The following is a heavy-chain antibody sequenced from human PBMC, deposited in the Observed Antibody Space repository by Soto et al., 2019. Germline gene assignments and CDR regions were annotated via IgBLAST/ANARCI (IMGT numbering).Heavy chain of an antibody. J-gene: IGHJ4*02. Sequence: PGGSLRLACVVSGFIFSNNGMHWVRQTPGKGLEWVAFMSYDGSDTFYADSVKGRFTISRDNSKNTLFLHMSNLRAEDTAMYYCTIVRVADSALDHWGQGTLVTVSS. CDR1: GFIFSNNG. V-gene: IGHV3-30*02. CDR3: TIVRVADSALDH. D-gene: IGHD3-10*02. CDR2: MSYDGSDT.